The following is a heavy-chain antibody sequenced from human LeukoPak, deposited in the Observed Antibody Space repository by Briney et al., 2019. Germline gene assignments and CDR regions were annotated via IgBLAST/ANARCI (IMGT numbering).Heavy chain of an antibody. CDR1: GGSISSGSYY. CDR3: ARLRYSGSYPFRFDP. D-gene: IGHD1-26*01. Sequence: SQTLSLTCTVSGGSISSGSYYWSWIRQRAGTGLEWNGRIYTSGSTNYNPSLKSRVTISVDTSKNQFSLKLSSVTAADTAVYYCARLRYSGSYPFRFDPWGQGTLVTVSS. V-gene: IGHV4-61*02. J-gene: IGHJ5*02. CDR2: IYTSGST.